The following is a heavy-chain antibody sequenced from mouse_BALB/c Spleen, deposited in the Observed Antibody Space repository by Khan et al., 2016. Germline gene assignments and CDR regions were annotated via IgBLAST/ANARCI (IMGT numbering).Heavy chain of an antibody. V-gene: IGHV10-1*02. Sequence: EVQLVESGGGLVQPKGSLKLSCAASGFTFNTYAMNWVRQAPGKGLEWVARIRSKSNNYATYYADSVKDRFTISRDDSQSMLYLQRNNLKTEDTAMYYCVRGYSLFDYWGQGTTLTVSS. D-gene: IGHD2-14*01. CDR2: IRSKSNNYAT. CDR3: VRGYSLFDY. CDR1: GFTFNTYA. J-gene: IGHJ2*01.